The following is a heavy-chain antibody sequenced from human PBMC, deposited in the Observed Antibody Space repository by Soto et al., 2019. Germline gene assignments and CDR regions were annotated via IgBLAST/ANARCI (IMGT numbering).Heavy chain of an antibody. CDR2: TYYRSKWYN. Sequence: PSQTLSLTCAISGDSVSSNSGAWNWISQSPSRGLEWLGRTYYRSKWYNDYAVSVKSRITINPDTSMNQFSLQLNSVTPEDTDVYYCARAPVDRAMVYSSHGMEVWGTGPTVTLSS. J-gene: IGHJ6*04. CDR1: GDSVSSNSGA. CDR3: ARAPVDRAMVYSSHGMEV. D-gene: IGHD5-18*01. V-gene: IGHV6-1*01.